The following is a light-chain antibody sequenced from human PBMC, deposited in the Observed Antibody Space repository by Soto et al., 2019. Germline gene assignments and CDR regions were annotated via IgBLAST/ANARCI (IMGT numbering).Light chain of an antibody. CDR3: NSYTSSSTYV. Sequence: QSALTQPASVSGSPGQSITISCTGTSSDVGGYNYVSWYQQHPGKAPKLMTYHVSNRPSGVSNRFSGSKSDNTASLTISGLQSEDEADYYCNSYTSSSTYVFGTGTKLTVL. J-gene: IGLJ1*01. V-gene: IGLV2-14*01. CDR1: SSDVGGYNY. CDR2: HVS.